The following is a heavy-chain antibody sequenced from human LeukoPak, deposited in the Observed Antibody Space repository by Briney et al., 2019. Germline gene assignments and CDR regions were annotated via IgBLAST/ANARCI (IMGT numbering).Heavy chain of an antibody. J-gene: IGHJ4*02. CDR3: ARAQSSITMIAADY. D-gene: IGHD3-22*01. CDR1: GGSFSGYY. CDR2: INHSGST. Sequence: SETLSLTCAVYGGSFSGYYWSWIRQPPGKGLEWIGEINHSGSTNYNPSLKSRVTISVDTSKNQFSLKLSSVTAADTAVYYCARAQSSITMIAADYWGQGTLVTVSS. V-gene: IGHV4-34*01.